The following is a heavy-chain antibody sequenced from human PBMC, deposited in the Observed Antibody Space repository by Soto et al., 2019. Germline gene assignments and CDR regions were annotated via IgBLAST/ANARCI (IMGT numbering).Heavy chain of an antibody. CDR1: GFTFDDYA. Sequence: LRLSCAASGFTFDDYAMHWVRQAPGKGLEWVSGISWNSGSIGYADSVKGRFTISRDNAKNSLYLQMNSLRAEDTALYYCAKETTIFGVVILFGGAFDIWGQGTMVTVSS. D-gene: IGHD3-3*01. CDR2: ISWNSGSI. V-gene: IGHV3-9*01. CDR3: AKETTIFGVVILFGGAFDI. J-gene: IGHJ3*02.